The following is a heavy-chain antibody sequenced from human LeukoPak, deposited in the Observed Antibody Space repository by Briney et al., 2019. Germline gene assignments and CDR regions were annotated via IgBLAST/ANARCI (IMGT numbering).Heavy chain of an antibody. J-gene: IGHJ4*02. D-gene: IGHD3-3*01. V-gene: IGHV3-74*01. CDR3: ARGGYYGSGRYYFDS. CDR1: GFTFSNYW. CDR2: INSDGINT. Sequence: GGSLRLSCAASGFTFSNYWMHWVRQAPGKGLVWVSRINSDGINTSYADSVKGRFTISRDNAKNTLNLQMNSLRAEDTAVYYCARGGYYGSGRYYFDSWGQGTLVTVSS.